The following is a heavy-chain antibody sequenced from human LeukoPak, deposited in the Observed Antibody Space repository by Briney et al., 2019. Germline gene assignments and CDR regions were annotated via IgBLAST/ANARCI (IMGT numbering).Heavy chain of an antibody. V-gene: IGHV5-51*01. CDR3: ARSVGATPLDY. Sequence: GESLKISCKGSGYSFTSYWIVWVRQVPGKGLEWMGIIYPSDSETTYSPSFQGQVTISADKSISTAYLQWSSLTASDTAMYYCARSVGATPLDYWGQGTPVTVSS. D-gene: IGHD1-26*01. CDR2: IYPSDSET. CDR1: GYSFTSYW. J-gene: IGHJ4*02.